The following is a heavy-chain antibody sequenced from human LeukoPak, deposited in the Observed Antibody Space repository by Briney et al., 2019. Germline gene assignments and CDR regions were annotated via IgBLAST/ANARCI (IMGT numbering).Heavy chain of an antibody. J-gene: IGHJ4*02. CDR1: VYTFTGYY. V-gene: IGHV1-2*02. CDR3: ARAHPRGVPAAIFY. D-gene: IGHD2-2*01. Sequence: ASVTVSRKASVYTFTGYYMHWVRQAPGQGLEWMGWINPNSGGTNYAQKFQGRVPMTRDTSISTAYMELSRLRSDDTAVYYCARAHPRGVPAAIFYWGQGTLVTVSS. CDR2: INPNSGGT.